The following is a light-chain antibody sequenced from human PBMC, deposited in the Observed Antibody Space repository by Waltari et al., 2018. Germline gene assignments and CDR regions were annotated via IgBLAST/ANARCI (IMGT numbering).Light chain of an antibody. Sequence: IVLTPSPGPPPLSPGERATLSCRASHGVSSALAWYQQNPGQAPRLLIYGASNRATGIPDRFSGSGSGTDFSLIISRLEPEDFAVYYCQHYVSLPVTFGEGTKVEIK. CDR1: HGVSSA. CDR2: GAS. V-gene: IGKV3-20*01. CDR3: QHYVSLPVT. J-gene: IGKJ4*02.